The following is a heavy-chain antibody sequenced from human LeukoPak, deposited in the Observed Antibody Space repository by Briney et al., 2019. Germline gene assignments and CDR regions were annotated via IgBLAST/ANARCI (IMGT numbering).Heavy chain of an antibody. D-gene: IGHD2-2*01. CDR1: GFTFSGSA. CDR2: IRSKANSYAT. Sequence: GGSLKLSCAASGFTFSGSAMHWVRQASGEGLEWVGRIRSKANSYATAYAASVKGRFTISRDDSKNTAYLQMNSLKTEDTAVYYCTRNAVVVPAARFDYYYYYMDVWGKGTTVTVSS. CDR3: TRNAVVVPAARFDYYYYYMDV. J-gene: IGHJ6*03. V-gene: IGHV3-73*01.